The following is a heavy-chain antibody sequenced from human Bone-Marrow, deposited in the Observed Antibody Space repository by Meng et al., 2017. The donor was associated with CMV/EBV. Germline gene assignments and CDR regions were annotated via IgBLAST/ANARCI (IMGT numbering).Heavy chain of an antibody. D-gene: IGHD4-23*01. CDR3: ARRSMVVSRGGIDY. Sequence: GGSIRRVGDYWTWIRQHPGKGLEWIGYIYYTGNTYYTPSLRSRVTMSVDTSKNQFSLRVTSVTAADTAVYYCARRSMVVSRGGIDYWGQGTLVTVSS. CDR1: GGSIRRVGDY. CDR2: IYYTGNT. V-gene: IGHV4-31*02. J-gene: IGHJ4*02.